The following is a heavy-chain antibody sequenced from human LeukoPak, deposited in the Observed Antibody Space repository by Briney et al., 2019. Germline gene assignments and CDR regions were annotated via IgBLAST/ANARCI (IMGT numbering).Heavy chain of an antibody. CDR3: VRHGMGSSWFGFDY. Sequence: GESLKISCKGSGYTFTTYWIGWVRQMPGKGLEWMGIIYPGDSDPRYSPSFQGQVTISADKSISTAYLQWSSLKASDSAMYYCVRHGMGSSWFGFDYWGQGTLVTVSS. D-gene: IGHD6-13*01. CDR1: GYTFTTYW. J-gene: IGHJ4*02. CDR2: IYPGDSDP. V-gene: IGHV5-51*01.